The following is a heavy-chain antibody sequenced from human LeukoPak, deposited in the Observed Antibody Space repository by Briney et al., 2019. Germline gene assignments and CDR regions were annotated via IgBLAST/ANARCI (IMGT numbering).Heavy chain of an antibody. CDR3: ARSSGEIYAFDI. CDR1: GSTFDDYG. V-gene: IGHV3-20*04. Sequence: RSGGSLRLSCAASGSTFDDYGMSWVRQAPGKGLEWVSGINWNGGSTGYADSVKGRFTISRDNAKNSLYLQMNSLRAEDTALYYCARSSGEIYAFDIWGQGTMVTVSS. J-gene: IGHJ3*02. CDR2: INWNGGST. D-gene: IGHD2-21*01.